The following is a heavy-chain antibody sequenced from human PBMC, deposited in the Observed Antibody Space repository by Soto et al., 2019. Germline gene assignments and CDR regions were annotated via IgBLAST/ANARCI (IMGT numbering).Heavy chain of an antibody. J-gene: IGHJ6*02. D-gene: IGHD2-2*01. CDR2: INYSGNT. CDR1: GGSINSYY. V-gene: IGHV4-59*05. CDR3: AELAGYCSGTSCYGNYAMDV. Sequence: SETLSLTCAVSGGSINSYYWSWIRQPPGKGLEWIGSINYSGNTYYNPSLQSRVTISVDTSKNQFSLELSSVTAADTAVYYCAELAGYCSGTSCYGNYAMDVWGQGTTVTVSS.